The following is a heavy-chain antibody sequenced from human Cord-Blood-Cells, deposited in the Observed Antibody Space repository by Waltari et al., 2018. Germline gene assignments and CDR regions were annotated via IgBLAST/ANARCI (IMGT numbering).Heavy chain of an antibody. CDR1: GGTFSSYA. CDR2: IIPIVGTA. CDR3: AREKYYYGSGSYSQFDY. Sequence: QVQLVQSGAEVKKPGSSVKVSCKASGGTFSSYAISWVRQAPGQGVEWMGGIIPIVGTANYAQKFQGRVTITADESTSTAYMELSSLRSEDTAVYYCAREKYYYGSGSYSQFDYWGQGTLVTVSS. V-gene: IGHV1-69*01. J-gene: IGHJ4*02. D-gene: IGHD3-10*01.